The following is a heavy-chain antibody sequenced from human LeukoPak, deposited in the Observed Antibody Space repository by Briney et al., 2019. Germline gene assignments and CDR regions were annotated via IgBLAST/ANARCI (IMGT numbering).Heavy chain of an antibody. CDR1: GFTFRNYA. CDR2: ITGSGGST. V-gene: IGHV3-23*01. D-gene: IGHD3-3*01. Sequence: GGSLRLSCAASGFTFRNYAMSWVRQAPGKGLEWVSSITGSGGSTYYADSVKGRFTISRDNSKNTLYLQMSSLRAEDTAVYYCAKDKGDFWSGHHYWGQGTLVTVSS. CDR3: AKDKGDFWSGHHY. J-gene: IGHJ4*02.